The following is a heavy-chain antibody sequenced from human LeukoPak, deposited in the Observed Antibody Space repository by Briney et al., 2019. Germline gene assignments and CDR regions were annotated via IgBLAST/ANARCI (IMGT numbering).Heavy chain of an antibody. D-gene: IGHD5-18*01. CDR2: INHSGST. Sequence: PSETLSLTCAVYGGSFSGYYWSWIRQPPGKGLEWIGEINHSGSTNYNPSLKSRVTISVDTSKNQFSLKLSSVTAADTAVYYCASLGYNYGSWGQGTLVTVSS. CDR1: GGSFSGYY. V-gene: IGHV4-34*01. J-gene: IGHJ5*02. CDR3: ASLGYNYGS.